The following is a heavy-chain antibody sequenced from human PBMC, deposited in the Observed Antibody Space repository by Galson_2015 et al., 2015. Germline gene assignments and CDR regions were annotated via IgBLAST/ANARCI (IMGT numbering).Heavy chain of an antibody. CDR1: GYSFTSYW. CDR2: IYPGDSDT. CDR3: ARLASEYSGYDPGGGVDY. J-gene: IGHJ4*02. V-gene: IGHV5-51*01. D-gene: IGHD5-12*01. Sequence: QSGAEVKKPGESLKISCKGSGYSFTSYWIGWVRQMPGKGLEWMGIIYPGDSDTRYSPSFQGQVTISADKSISTAYLQWSSLKASDTAMYYCARLASEYSGYDPGGGVDYWGQGTLVTVSS.